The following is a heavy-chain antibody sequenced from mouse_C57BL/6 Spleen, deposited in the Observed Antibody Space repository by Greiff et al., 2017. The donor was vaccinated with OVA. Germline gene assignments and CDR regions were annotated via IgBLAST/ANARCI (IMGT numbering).Heavy chain of an antibody. CDR2: ISSGSSTI. J-gene: IGHJ4*01. CDR3: ARGSNPYYYAMDY. D-gene: IGHD2-5*01. CDR1: GFTFSDYG. V-gene: IGHV5-17*01. Sequence: EVKVVESGGGLVKPGGSLKLSCAASGFTFSDYGMHWVRQAPEKGLEWVAYISSGSSTIYYADTVKGRFTISRDNAKNTLFLQMTSLRSEDTAMYYCARGSNPYYYAMDYWGQGTSVTVSS.